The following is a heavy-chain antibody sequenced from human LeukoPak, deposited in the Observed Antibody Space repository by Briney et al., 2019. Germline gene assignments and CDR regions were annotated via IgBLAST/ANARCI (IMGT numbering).Heavy chain of an antibody. J-gene: IGHJ4*02. CDR2: IYSGGST. V-gene: IGHV3-53*01. CDR1: GFTVSSNY. CDR3: AKDQYYGSGSYYNPALDY. D-gene: IGHD3-10*01. Sequence: PGGPLRLSCAASGFTVSSNYMSWVRQAPGKGLEWVSVIYSGGSTYYADSVKGRFTISRDNSKNTLYLQMNSLRAEDTAVYYCAKDQYYGSGSYYNPALDYWGQGTLVTVSS.